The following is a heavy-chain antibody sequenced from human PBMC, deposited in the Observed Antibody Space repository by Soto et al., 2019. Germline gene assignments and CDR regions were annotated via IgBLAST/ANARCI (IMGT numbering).Heavy chain of an antibody. CDR2: IYYSGST. Sequence: SETLSLTCTVSGGSISSGGYYWSWIRQHPGKGLEWIGYIYYSGSTYYNPSLKSRVTISVDTSKNQFSLKLSSVTAADTAVYYCARDRVAVAGRYYSGMDVWGQGTTVTVYS. V-gene: IGHV4-31*03. CDR3: ARDRVAVAGRYYSGMDV. CDR1: GGSISSGGYY. J-gene: IGHJ6*02. D-gene: IGHD6-19*01.